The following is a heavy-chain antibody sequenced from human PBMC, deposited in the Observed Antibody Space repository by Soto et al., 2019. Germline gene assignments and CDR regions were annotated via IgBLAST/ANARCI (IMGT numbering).Heavy chain of an antibody. J-gene: IGHJ3*02. V-gene: IGHV3-30*18. D-gene: IGHD3-10*01. CDR2: ITYDGSNK. CDR1: GFTFSTYG. Sequence: QVQLVESGGGVVQPGRSLRLSCAASGFTFSTYGMHWVRQAPGKGLEWVGVITYDGSNKFYADSVKGRFTISRENSXYTLYLQMNSLRVEDAAVYYCAKDWRESLPGDAFDIWGQGTMVTVSS. CDR3: AKDWRESLPGDAFDI.